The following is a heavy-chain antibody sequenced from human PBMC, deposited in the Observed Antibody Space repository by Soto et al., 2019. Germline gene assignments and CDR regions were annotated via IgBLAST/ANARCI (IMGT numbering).Heavy chain of an antibody. J-gene: IGHJ6*03. CDR2: IDTAGDT. V-gene: IGHV3-13*01. D-gene: IGHD3-3*01. CDR3: ARAPGGVYDFQGGTMDV. CDR1: GFTFSSYD. Sequence: HPGGSLRLSCAASGFTFSSYDMHWVRQATGKGLEWVSAIDTAGDTYYPGSVKGRFTISRENAKNSLYLQMNSLRAGDTAVYYCARAPGGVYDFQGGTMDVWGKGTTVTVSS.